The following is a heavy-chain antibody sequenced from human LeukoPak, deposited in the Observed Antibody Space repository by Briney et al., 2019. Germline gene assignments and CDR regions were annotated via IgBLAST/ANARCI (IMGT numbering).Heavy chain of an antibody. CDR3: ASLEPAKLEQQLDGDY. D-gene: IGHD6-13*01. CDR1: GFTFSSYG. Sequence: GGSLRLSCAASGFTFSSYGMHWVRQAPGKGLEWVAFIRYDGSNKYYADSVKGRFTISRDNSKNTLYLQMNSLRAEDTAVYYCASLEPAKLEQQLDGDYWGQGTLVTVSS. J-gene: IGHJ4*02. CDR2: IRYDGSNK. V-gene: IGHV3-30*02.